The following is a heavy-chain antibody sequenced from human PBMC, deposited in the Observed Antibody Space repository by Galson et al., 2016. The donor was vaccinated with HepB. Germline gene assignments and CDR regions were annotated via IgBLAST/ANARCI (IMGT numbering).Heavy chain of an antibody. D-gene: IGHD5-24*01. CDR2: IKPDGSEK. Sequence: SLRLSCAASGFTFSTYWMSWVRQAPGKGLEWVANIKPDGSEKYYVDSVKGRFTISRDTAKSSLYLQMNSLRAEDTAVYYCARRQMYTTSAFDYWGQGTLVTVSS. CDR3: ARRQMYTTSAFDY. J-gene: IGHJ4*02. CDR1: GFTFSTYW. V-gene: IGHV3-7*01.